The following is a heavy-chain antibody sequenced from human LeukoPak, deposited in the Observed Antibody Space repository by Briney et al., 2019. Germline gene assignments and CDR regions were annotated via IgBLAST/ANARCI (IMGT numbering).Heavy chain of an antibody. CDR1: GGSISSYY. D-gene: IGHD2/OR15-2a*01. CDR3: ARSRGIFLNWFDP. J-gene: IGHJ5*02. CDR2: IYYSGST. Sequence: PSETLSLTCTVSGGSISSYYWSWIRQPPGKGLEWIGYIYYSGSTNYNPSLKSRVTISVDTSKNQFSLKLSSVTAADTAVYYCARSRGIFLNWFDPWGQGTLVTVSS. V-gene: IGHV4-59*01.